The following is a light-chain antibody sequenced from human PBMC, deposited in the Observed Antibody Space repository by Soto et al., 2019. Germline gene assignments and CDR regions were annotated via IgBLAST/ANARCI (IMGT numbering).Light chain of an antibody. J-gene: IGKJ1*01. Sequence: EIVMTQSPVTLSVSPGERVTLSCRASQTVASNLAWYQQKPGQAPTVVIHGASTRATDFPARFSGSGSGTEFTLTISSLQSEDIGVYYCHQYNTWPRTFGQGTKVDIK. CDR3: HQYNTWPRT. CDR1: QTVASN. V-gene: IGKV3-15*01. CDR2: GAS.